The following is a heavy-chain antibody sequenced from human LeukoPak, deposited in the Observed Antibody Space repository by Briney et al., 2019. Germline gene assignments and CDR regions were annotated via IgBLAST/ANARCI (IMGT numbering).Heavy chain of an antibody. V-gene: IGHV3-74*01. CDR2: INSDGSST. J-gene: IGHJ4*02. Sequence: GGSLRLSCAASGFTFSSYWMHWVRQAPGKGLVWVSRINSDGSSTSYADSVKGRFTISRDNAKNTLYLQMNSLRAEDTAVYYCARAPGCSSGWFDYWGQGTLVTVSS. CDR1: GFTFSSYW. D-gene: IGHD6-19*01. CDR3: ARAPGCSSGWFDY.